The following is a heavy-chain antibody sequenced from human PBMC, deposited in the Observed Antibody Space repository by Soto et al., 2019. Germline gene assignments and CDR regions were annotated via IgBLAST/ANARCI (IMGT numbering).Heavy chain of an antibody. D-gene: IGHD2-2*01. CDR2: INPNSGGT. CDR1: GYTFTGYS. V-gene: IGHV1-2*04. J-gene: IGHJ5*02. Sequence: QVQLVQSGAEVKKPGASVKVSCKASGYTFTGYSMHWVRQAPGQGLEWMGWINPNSGGTNYAQKFQGWVTMTRDTSISTAYMELSRLRSDDTAVYYCAREGCSSTSCYAGWFDPWGQGTRVTVSS. CDR3: AREGCSSTSCYAGWFDP.